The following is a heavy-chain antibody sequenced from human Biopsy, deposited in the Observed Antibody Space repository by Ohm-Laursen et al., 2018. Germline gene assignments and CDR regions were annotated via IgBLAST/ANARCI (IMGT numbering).Heavy chain of an antibody. J-gene: IGHJ6*02. D-gene: IGHD2-2*01. CDR2: ISGNGEDR. Sequence: SLRLSCTASGFTFTDYYMSWVRQAPGKGLEWVAYISGNGEDRYYADSVKGRLTISRDNAKTSLYLEMNSLRADDTAVYYCARDKQVTYCSTTRCKTNAYYYGMDVWGQGTTVTVSS. V-gene: IGHV3-11*01. CDR1: GFTFTDYY. CDR3: ARDKQVTYCSTTRCKTNAYYYGMDV.